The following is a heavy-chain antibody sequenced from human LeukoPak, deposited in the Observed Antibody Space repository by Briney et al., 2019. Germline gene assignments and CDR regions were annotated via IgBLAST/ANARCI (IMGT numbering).Heavy chain of an antibody. CDR1: GFTFSSYS. V-gene: IGHV3-21*01. CDR3: ARDYSSSWYMDY. D-gene: IGHD6-13*01. Sequence: GGSLRLSCADSGFTFSSYSMNWVRQAPGKGLEWVSSISSSSSYIYYADSVKGRFTISRDNAKNSLYLQMNSLRAEDTAVYYCARDYSSSWYMDYWGQGTLVTVSS. CDR2: ISSSSSYI. J-gene: IGHJ4*02.